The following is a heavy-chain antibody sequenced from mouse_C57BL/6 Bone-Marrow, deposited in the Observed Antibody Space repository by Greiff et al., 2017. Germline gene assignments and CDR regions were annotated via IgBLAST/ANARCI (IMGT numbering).Heavy chain of an antibody. V-gene: IGHV14-4*01. Sequence: EVQVVESGAELVRPGASVKLSCTASGFNIKDDYMHWVKQRPEQGLEWIGWIDPENGDTEYASTFQGKATITADTSSNTAYLQLSSLTSEDTAVYYCTTHYYGSSPDYWGQGTTLTVSS. CDR2: IDPENGDT. D-gene: IGHD1-1*01. J-gene: IGHJ2*01. CDR1: GFNIKDDY. CDR3: TTHYYGSSPDY.